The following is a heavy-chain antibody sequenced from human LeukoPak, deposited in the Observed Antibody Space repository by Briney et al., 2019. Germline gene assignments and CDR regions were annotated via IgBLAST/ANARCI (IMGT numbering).Heavy chain of an antibody. Sequence: GGSLRLSCAASGFTFSSYSMNWVRQAPGKGLEWVSSISSSSSYIYYADSVKGRFTISRDNAKNSLYLQMNSLRAEDTAVYYCAREASLVVPAGLWYYFDYWGQGTLVTVSS. CDR1: GFTFSSYS. D-gene: IGHD2-2*01. CDR3: AREASLVVPAGLWYYFDY. V-gene: IGHV3-21*01. J-gene: IGHJ4*02. CDR2: ISSSSSYI.